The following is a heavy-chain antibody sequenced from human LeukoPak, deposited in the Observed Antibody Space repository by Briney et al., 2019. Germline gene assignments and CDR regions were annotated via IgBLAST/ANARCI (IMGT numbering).Heavy chain of an antibody. Sequence: GGSLRLSCAASGFTFSSYAMSWVRQAPGKGLEWVSAISGSGGSTYYADSVKGLFTISRDNSKNTLYLQMNSLRAEDTAVYYCAKVQQWLVRAGFDYWGQGTLVTVSS. D-gene: IGHD6-19*01. CDR3: AKVQQWLVRAGFDY. V-gene: IGHV3-23*01. CDR2: ISGSGGST. CDR1: GFTFSSYA. J-gene: IGHJ4*02.